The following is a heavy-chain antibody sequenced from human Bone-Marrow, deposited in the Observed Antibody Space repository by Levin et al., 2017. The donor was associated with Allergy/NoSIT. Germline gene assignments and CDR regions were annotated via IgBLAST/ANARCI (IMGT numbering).Heavy chain of an antibody. D-gene: IGHD2-2*01. CDR2: ISAYNGNT. V-gene: IGHV1-18*01. Sequence: ASVKVSCKASGYTFTSYGISWVRQAPGQGLEWMGWISAYNGNTNYAQKLQGRVTMTTDTSTSTAYMELRSLRSDDTAVYYCARESPSIVVVPAAMYLDYWGQGTLVTVSS. CDR3: ARESPSIVVVPAAMYLDY. CDR1: GYTFTSYG. J-gene: IGHJ4*02.